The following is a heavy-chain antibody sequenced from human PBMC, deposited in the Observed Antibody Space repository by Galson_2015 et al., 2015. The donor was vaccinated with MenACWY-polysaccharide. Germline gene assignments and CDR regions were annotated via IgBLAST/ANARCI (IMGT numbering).Heavy chain of an antibody. J-gene: IGHJ4*02. CDR1: GGSLTAYY. CDR3: ARSSGGYSSGGQIDS. Sequence: ETLSLTCSVPGGSLTAYYWAWIRQPPGKGLEWIGCIFYSGSTKYSPSLNSRVTISVDTSNNQFSLKLSSVTAADTAVYYCARSSGGYSSGGQIDSWGQGSLVTVSS. CDR2: IFYSGST. D-gene: IGHD5-18*01. V-gene: IGHV4-59*01.